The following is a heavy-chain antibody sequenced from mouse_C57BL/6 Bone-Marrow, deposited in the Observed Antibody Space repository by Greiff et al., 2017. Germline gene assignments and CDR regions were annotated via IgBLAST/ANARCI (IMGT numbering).Heavy chain of an antibody. Sequence: QVQLQQPGAELVKPGASVKMSCKASGYTFTSYWITWVKQRPGQGLEWIGDIYPTSGRTNYNEKFKSKAILTVDTSSNTAYMQLSSLTSEDSAVVYCARAGALGRSFDYWGQGTTPSVSA. CDR3: ARAGALGRSFDY. D-gene: IGHD4-1*01. CDR1: GYTFTSYW. J-gene: IGHJ2*01. V-gene: IGHV1-55*01. CDR2: IYPTSGRT.